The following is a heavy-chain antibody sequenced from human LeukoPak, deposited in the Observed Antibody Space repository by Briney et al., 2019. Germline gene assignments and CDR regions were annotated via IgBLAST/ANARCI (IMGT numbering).Heavy chain of an antibody. D-gene: IGHD5-24*01. CDR1: GFTFNTYA. CDR3: AKDRIPDGRYSIDF. J-gene: IGHJ4*02. Sequence: HAGGSLGLSCAASGFTFNTYAMTWVRQAPGKGLEWVSVIIGNGGDIHYAGSVRGRFTISRDNSKNTLYLQMNSLRVEDTAVYYCAKDRIPDGRYSIDFWGPGTLVTVSS. V-gene: IGHV3-23*01. CDR2: IIGNGGDI.